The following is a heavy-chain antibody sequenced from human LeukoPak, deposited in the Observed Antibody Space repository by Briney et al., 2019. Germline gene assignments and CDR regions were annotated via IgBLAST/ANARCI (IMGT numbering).Heavy chain of an antibody. Sequence: SETLSLTCTVSGGSISSYYWSWIRQPPGKGLEWIACISYSGSTKYNPSLKSRVTMSVDTSKNQFSLNLNSVTAADTAVYYCARGHPSNYVVDVWGQGTTVTVSS. CDR3: ARGHPSNYVVDV. CDR2: ISYSGST. CDR1: GGSISSYY. V-gene: IGHV4-59*12. J-gene: IGHJ6*02.